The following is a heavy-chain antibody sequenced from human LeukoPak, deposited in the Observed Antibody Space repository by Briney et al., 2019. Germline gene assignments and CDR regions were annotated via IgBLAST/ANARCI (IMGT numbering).Heavy chain of an antibody. CDR1: GYTFTIYG. V-gene: IGHV1-18*01. D-gene: IGHD4-17*01. CDR3: ARGGHDYGDYTPDY. Sequence: ASVKVSCKASGYTFTIYGIIWVRQAPGQGLEWMGWISPYNGNTNYAQKLQGRVTMTTDTSTSTAYMELRSLRSDDTAVYYCARGGHDYGDYTPDYWGQGTLVTVSS. J-gene: IGHJ4*02. CDR2: ISPYNGNT.